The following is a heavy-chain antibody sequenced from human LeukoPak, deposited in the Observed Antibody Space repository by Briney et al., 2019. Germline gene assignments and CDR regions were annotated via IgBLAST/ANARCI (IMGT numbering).Heavy chain of an antibody. CDR2: VYYSGST. CDR1: GGSISSYY. CDR3: ARGGYYFDY. Sequence: SETLSLTCTVSGGSISSYYWSWIRQPPGKGLEWIGYVYYSGSTNYSPSLNSRLTISVDTSKNQFSLKLSFVTAADTAVYYCARGGYYFDYWGQGTLVTISS. D-gene: IGHD3-10*01. V-gene: IGHV4-59*01. J-gene: IGHJ4*02.